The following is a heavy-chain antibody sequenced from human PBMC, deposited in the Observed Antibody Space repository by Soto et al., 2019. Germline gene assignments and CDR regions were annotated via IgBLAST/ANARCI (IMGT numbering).Heavy chain of an antibody. V-gene: IGHV1-69*02. D-gene: IGHD6-13*01. CDR3: TLGSWSAETFDI. Sequence: QVQLLQSGAAVKKPGSSVKVSCKASGGTFSTYTIIWVRQAPGQGLEWMGRTIPMFDVTNTAQSFQGRVTMTADKSTSTAYLELSTLRSDDTAMYFCTLGSWSAETFDIWGRGTMVTVSS. J-gene: IGHJ3*02. CDR1: GGTFSTYT. CDR2: TIPMFDVT.